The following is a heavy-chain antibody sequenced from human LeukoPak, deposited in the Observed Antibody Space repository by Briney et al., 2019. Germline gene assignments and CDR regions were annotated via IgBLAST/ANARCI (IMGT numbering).Heavy chain of an antibody. J-gene: IGHJ4*02. CDR3: ARVHPTPSDGIVVVPAAPDY. V-gene: IGHV1-18*01. Sequence: ASVKVSCKASGYTFTSYGISWVRQAPGQGLEWMGWISAYNGNTNYAQKLQGRVTMTTDTSTSTAYTELRSLRSDDTAVYYCARVHPTPSDGIVVVPAAPDYWGQGTLVTVSS. D-gene: IGHD2-2*01. CDR1: GYTFTSYG. CDR2: ISAYNGNT.